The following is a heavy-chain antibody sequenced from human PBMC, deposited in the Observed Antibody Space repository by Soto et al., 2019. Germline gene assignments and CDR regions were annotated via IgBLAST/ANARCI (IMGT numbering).Heavy chain of an antibody. CDR2: IYYSGST. V-gene: IGHV4-30-4*01. D-gene: IGHD2-2*01. Sequence: SETLSLTCTVSGGSISSGDYYWSWIRQPPGKGLEWIGYIYYSGSTYYNPSLKSRVTISVDTSKNQFSLKLGSVTAADTAVYYCARESVVPAAMGDYYYGMDVWGQGTTVTVSS. J-gene: IGHJ6*02. CDR1: GGSISSGDYY. CDR3: ARESVVPAAMGDYYYGMDV.